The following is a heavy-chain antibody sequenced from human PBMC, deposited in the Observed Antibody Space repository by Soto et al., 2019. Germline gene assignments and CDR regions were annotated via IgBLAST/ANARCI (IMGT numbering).Heavy chain of an antibody. V-gene: IGHV4-59*01. CDR3: GRGSSLAAGGFEY. J-gene: IGHJ4*02. CDR1: GGSISSYY. CDR2: IYYSGGT. D-gene: IGHD6-13*01. Sequence: ASETLSLTCTVSGGSISSYYCSWIRQPPGKGLEWIGYIYYSGGTNYNPYLKSRVTISVDTLKKQFSLKLSSVTAADTAVYYCGRGSSLAAGGFEYWRQGTLVTVSS.